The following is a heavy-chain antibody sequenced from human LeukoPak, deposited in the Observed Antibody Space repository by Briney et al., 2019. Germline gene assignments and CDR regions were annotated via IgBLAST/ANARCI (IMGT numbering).Heavy chain of an antibody. V-gene: IGHV4-59*11. CDR3: ARSYYYDSSGYLADAFDI. J-gene: IGHJ3*02. D-gene: IGHD3-22*01. Sequence: PSETLSLTCTVSGGSISSHYWSWIRQPPGKGLEWIGYIYYSGSTNYNPSLKSRVTISVDTSKNQFSLKLSSVTAADTAVYYCARSYYYDSSGYLADAFDIWGQGTMVTVSS. CDR2: IYYSGST. CDR1: GGSISSHY.